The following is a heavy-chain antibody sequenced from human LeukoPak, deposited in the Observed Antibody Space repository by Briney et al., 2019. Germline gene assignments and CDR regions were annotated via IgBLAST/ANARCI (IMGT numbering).Heavy chain of an antibody. Sequence: ASVRVSCKASGYTFTGYYIHWVRQAPGQGLEWMGWINPNSGGTRYGPKFQGRVIMTRDTSISTAYIELGSLRSDDTAVYYCARGDGSYLLWGQGTLVTVSS. D-gene: IGHD1-26*01. V-gene: IGHV1-2*02. CDR3: ARGDGSYLL. J-gene: IGHJ4*02. CDR1: GYTFTGYY. CDR2: INPNSGGT.